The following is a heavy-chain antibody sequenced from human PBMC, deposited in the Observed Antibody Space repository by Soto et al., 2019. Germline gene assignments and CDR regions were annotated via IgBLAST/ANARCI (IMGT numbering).Heavy chain of an antibody. J-gene: IGHJ6*02. Sequence: PGGSLRLSCAASGFTFTNYAMSWVRQVPGKGLEWVSGISASGRDTYYADSVKGRFTISRDNSKNTLYLQMNSLRAEDTAVYYCAKPEQWLEYYYGMDVWGQGTTVTVSS. V-gene: IGHV3-23*01. D-gene: IGHD6-19*01. CDR3: AKPEQWLEYYYGMDV. CDR1: GFTFTNYA. CDR2: ISASGRDT.